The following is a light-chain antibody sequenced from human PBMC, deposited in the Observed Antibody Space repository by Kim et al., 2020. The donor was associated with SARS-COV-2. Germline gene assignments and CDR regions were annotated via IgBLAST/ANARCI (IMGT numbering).Light chain of an antibody. Sequence: TMPCTGTGSAVGSYNLVSWYQHHPGKAPKLLIYEGSKRPSGVSNRFSGSKSGNTASLTISGLQAEDEADYYCCSYAGSSTSYVVFGGGTKVTVL. CDR3: CSYAGSSTSYVV. CDR1: GSAVGSYNL. CDR2: EGS. V-gene: IGLV2-23*01. J-gene: IGLJ2*01.